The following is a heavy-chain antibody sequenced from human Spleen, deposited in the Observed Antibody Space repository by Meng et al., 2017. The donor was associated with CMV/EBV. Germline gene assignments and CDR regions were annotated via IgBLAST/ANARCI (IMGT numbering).Heavy chain of an antibody. CDR2: ISTTSHYL. CDR1: GFTFNTFS. D-gene: IGHD3-10*01. CDR3: GRGGSGFYYYALDV. J-gene: IGHJ6*02. Sequence: GESLKISCAASGFTFNTFSMNWVRQAPGKGLEWVSSISTTSHYLYYADSVKGRFTISRDNAKNSLYLQMNSLRAEDTAVYYCGRGGSGFYYYALDVWGQGTTVTVSS. V-gene: IGHV3-21*01.